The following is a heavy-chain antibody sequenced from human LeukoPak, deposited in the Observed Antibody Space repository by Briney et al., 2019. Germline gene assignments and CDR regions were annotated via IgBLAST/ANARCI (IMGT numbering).Heavy chain of an antibody. D-gene: IGHD6-19*01. V-gene: IGHV4-34*01. CDR2: IYHSGGT. CDR1: GGSFSGYY. Sequence: SETLSLTCAVYGGSFSGYYWSWIRQPPGKGLGWIGEIYHSGGTNYNPSLKSRVTISVDTSKNQFSLKVNSVTAADTATYYCAREVAAGSYRGFDYWGQGTLVTVSS. J-gene: IGHJ4*02. CDR3: AREVAAGSYRGFDY.